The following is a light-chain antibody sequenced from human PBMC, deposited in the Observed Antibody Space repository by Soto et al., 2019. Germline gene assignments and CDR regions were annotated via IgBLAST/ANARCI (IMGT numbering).Light chain of an antibody. CDR2: EVN. J-gene: IGLJ1*01. CDR1: ISDVGSHNL. V-gene: IGLV2-23*02. Sequence: QSALTQPASVSGSPGQSITISCTGTISDVGSHNLVSWYQQHPDKAPKLIIYEVNERPSGVSSRFSGSKSGNTASLTVSGLQPDDEADYHCQSYDSSLSGSVFGTGTKVTVL. CDR3: QSYDSSLSGSV.